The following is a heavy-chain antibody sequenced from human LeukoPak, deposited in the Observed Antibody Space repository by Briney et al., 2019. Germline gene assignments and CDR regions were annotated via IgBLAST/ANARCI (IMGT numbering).Heavy chain of an antibody. D-gene: IGHD3-10*01. J-gene: IGHJ1*01. Sequence: ASVKVSCKASGYTFTSYGISWVRQAPGQGLEWMGWISAYNGNTNYAQKLQGRVTMTTDTSTSTAYMELRSLRSDDTAVYYCARWETMVRGVIIMPAEYFQHWGQGTLVTVSS. CDR1: GYTFTSYG. CDR2: ISAYNGNT. CDR3: ARWETMVRGVIIMPAEYFQH. V-gene: IGHV1-18*01.